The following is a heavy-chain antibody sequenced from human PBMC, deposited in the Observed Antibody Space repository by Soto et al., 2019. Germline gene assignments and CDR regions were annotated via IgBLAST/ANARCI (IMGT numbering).Heavy chain of an antibody. Sequence: EVQLVESGGGLVQPGGSLRLSCAASGFTFSSYDMHWVRQATGKGLEWVSAIGTAGDTYYPGSVKGRFTISRENAKNSLYLQMNSLRAGDTAVYYCARDGGYYYDSSGKRGYYGMDVWGQGTTVTVSS. V-gene: IGHV3-13*01. CDR2: IGTAGDT. J-gene: IGHJ6*02. CDR1: GFTFSSYD. CDR3: ARDGGYYYDSSGKRGYYGMDV. D-gene: IGHD3-22*01.